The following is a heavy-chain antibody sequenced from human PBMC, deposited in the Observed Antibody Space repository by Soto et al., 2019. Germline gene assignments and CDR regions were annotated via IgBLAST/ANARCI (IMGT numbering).Heavy chain of an antibody. CDR2: IYPGDSDT. J-gene: IGHJ3*02. CDR3: ARQILATMAGGAFDI. V-gene: IGHV5-51*01. D-gene: IGHD5-12*01. CDR1: GYSFTSYW. Sequence: GESLKISCKGSGYSFTSYWIGWVRQMPGKGLEWMGIIYPGDSDTRYSPSFQGQVTISADKSISTAYLQWSSLKASDTAMYYCARQILATMAGGAFDIWGQGTMVTVSS.